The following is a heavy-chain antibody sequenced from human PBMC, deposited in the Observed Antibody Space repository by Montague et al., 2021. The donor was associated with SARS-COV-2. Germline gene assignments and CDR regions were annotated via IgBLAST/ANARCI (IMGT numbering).Heavy chain of an antibody. V-gene: IGHV4-4*02. J-gene: IGHJ4*02. CDR2: IYHSGST. D-gene: IGHD3-3*01. Sequence: SETLSLTCAVSGGSISSSNWWSWVRQPPGKGLEWIGDIYHSGSTYYNPTLKSRVTISVDTSKNQFSLKLSSVTAADTAVYYCATLPSSITIFGVVQGYYFGDWGQGTLVTVSS. CDR1: GGSISSSNW. CDR3: ATLPSSITIFGVVQGYYFGD.